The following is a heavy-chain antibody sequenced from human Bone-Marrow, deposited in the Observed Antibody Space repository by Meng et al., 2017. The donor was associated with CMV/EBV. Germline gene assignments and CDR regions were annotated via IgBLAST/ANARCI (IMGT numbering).Heavy chain of an antibody. CDR1: GGSFSGYY. CDR2: INHSGST. J-gene: IGHJ5*02. D-gene: IGHD3-3*01. Sequence: GQLQQWGAGLLMPSATLSLTCAVYGGSFSGYYWSWIRQPPGKGWEWIGEINHSGSTNYNPSLKSRVTISVDTSKNQFSLKLSSVTAADTAVYYCARANGLTYYDFGRGWFDPWGQGTLVTVSS. V-gene: IGHV4-34*01. CDR3: ARANGLTYYDFGRGWFDP.